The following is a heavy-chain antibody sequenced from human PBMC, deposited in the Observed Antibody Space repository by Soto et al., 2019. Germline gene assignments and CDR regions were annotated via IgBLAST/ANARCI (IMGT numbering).Heavy chain of an antibody. D-gene: IGHD1-26*01. V-gene: IGHV1-3*01. CDR2: INAGNGNT. CDR3: ARASRIVGAQRHFDY. CDR1: GYTFTSYA. J-gene: IGHJ4*02. Sequence: GASVKVSCKASGYTFTSYAMHWVRQAPGQRLEWMGWINAGNGNTKYSQKFQGRVTITRDTSASTAYMELSSLRSEDTAVYYCARASRIVGAQRHFDYWGQGTLVTVSS.